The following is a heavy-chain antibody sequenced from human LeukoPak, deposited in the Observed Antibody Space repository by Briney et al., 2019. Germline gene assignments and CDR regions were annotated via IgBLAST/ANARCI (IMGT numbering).Heavy chain of an antibody. CDR3: ARAPDQLLYRYYDFDY. J-gene: IGHJ4*02. V-gene: IGHV4-34*01. D-gene: IGHD2-2*02. Sequence: PSETLSLTCAVYGGSFSGYYWSWLRQPPGKGLEWIGEINHSGSTNYNPSLKSRATISVDTSKNQFSLKLSSVTAADTAVYYCARAPDQLLYRYYDFDYWGQGTLVTVSS. CDR1: GGSFSGYY. CDR2: INHSGST.